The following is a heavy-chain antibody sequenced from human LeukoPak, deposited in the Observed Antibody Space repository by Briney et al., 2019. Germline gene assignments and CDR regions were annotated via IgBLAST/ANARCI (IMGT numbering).Heavy chain of an antibody. J-gene: IGHJ4*02. V-gene: IGHV4-34*01. CDR3: ARGDLRGYSYGPFGY. Sequence: NPSETLSLTCAVYGGSFSGYYWSWIRQPPGKGLEWIGEINHSGSTNYNPSLKSRVTISVDTSKNQFSLKLSSVTAADTAVYYCARGDLRGYSYGPFGYWGQGTLVTVSS. CDR2: INHSGST. CDR1: GGSFSGYY. D-gene: IGHD5-18*01.